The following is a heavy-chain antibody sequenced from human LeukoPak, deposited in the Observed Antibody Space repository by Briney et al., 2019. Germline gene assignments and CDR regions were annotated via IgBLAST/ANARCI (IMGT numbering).Heavy chain of an antibody. V-gene: IGHV3-7*01. CDR1: GFTFSSYW. CDR3: ARDLRHSKGCMDV. J-gene: IGHJ6*03. Sequence: GGSLRLSCAASGFTFSSYWMSWVRQAPGKGLEWVANIKQDGSEKYYVDSVKGRFTISRDNAKNSLYLQMNSLRAEDTAVYYCARDLRHSKGCMDVWGKGTTVTVSS. D-gene: IGHD4-11*01. CDR2: IKQDGSEK.